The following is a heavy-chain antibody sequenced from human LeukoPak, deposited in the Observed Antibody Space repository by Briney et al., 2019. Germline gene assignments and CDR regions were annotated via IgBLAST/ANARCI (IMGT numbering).Heavy chain of an antibody. CDR2: IRYDKNNK. D-gene: IGHD3-22*01. CDR3: AKDLLSYYDSSGYAPGFDY. CDR1: GFTFSSCG. V-gene: IGHV3-30*02. J-gene: IGHJ4*02. Sequence: PGGSLRLSCAASGFTFSSCGMHWVRQAPGKGLEWVAFIRYDKNNKYYADSVKGRFTISRDNSKNTLYLQMNSLRAEDTAVYYCAKDLLSYYDSSGYAPGFDYWGQGTLVTVSS.